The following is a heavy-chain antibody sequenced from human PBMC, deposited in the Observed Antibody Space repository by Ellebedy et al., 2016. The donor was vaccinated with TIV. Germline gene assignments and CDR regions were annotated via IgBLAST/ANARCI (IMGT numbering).Heavy chain of an antibody. CDR2: IGTGFDT. V-gene: IGHV3-13*01. J-gene: IGHJ2*01. CDR1: GFTFSNYD. D-gene: IGHD5-12*01. CDR3: VRETLDGSDYGTGWYFDL. Sequence: ETLSLTCAASGFTFSNYDFHWVRQPTGKGLEWVSAIGTGFDTYYPDSVKGRFTISRENAKNSLYLHMHSLTAGDTAVYYCVRETLDGSDYGTGWYFDLWGRGTLVTVSS.